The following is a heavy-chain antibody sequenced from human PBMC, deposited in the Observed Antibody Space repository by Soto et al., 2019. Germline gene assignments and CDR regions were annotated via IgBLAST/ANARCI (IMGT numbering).Heavy chain of an antibody. CDR2: IIPIFGTA. CDR3: AAHMSTLGNGYVMDV. J-gene: IGHJ6*02. Sequence: QVQLVQSGAAVKKPGSSVTVSCKASGGTFSSYAISWVRQAPGQGLEWMGGIIPIFGTADYAQKFQGRVTITADDSTSTADSELSGLRSEDTAVYSCAAHMSTLGNGYVMDVWGQGPTVTVSS. CDR1: GGTFSSYA. V-gene: IGHV1-69*12. D-gene: IGHD1-26*01.